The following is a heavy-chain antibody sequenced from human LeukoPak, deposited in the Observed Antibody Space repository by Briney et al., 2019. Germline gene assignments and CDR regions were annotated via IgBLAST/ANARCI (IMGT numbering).Heavy chain of an antibody. V-gene: IGHV3-48*01. CDR1: GFTFSSYG. J-gene: IGHJ6*03. CDR3: ARVKPRSSWSTHYYYYYYMDV. D-gene: IGHD6-13*01. CDR2: ISSSSSTI. Sequence: PGGSLRLSCAASGFTFSSYGMHWVRQAPGKGLEWVSYISSSSSTIYYADSVKGRFTISRDNAKNSLYLQMNSLRAEDTAVYYCARVKPRSSWSTHYYYYYYMDVWGKGTTVTVSS.